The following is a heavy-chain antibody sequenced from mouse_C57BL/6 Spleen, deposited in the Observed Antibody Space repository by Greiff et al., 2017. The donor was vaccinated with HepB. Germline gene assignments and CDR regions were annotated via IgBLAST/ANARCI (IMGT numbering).Heavy chain of an antibody. J-gene: IGHJ4*01. V-gene: IGHV14-2*01. Sequence: EVQLQESGAELVKPGASVKLSCTASGFNIKDYYMHWVKQRTEQGLEWIGRIDPEDGETKYAPKFQGKATITADTSSNTAYLQRSSLTSEDTAVYYCARIGDSNYYYYAMDYWGQGTSVTVSS. CDR3: ARIGDSNYYYYAMDY. CDR1: GFNIKDYY. CDR2: IDPEDGET. D-gene: IGHD2-5*01.